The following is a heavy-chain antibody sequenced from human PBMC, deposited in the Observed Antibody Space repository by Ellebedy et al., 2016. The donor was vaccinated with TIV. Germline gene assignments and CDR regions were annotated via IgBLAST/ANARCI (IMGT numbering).Heavy chain of an antibody. Sequence: AASVKVSCKASGYTFTDYYVHWVRQAPGQGLEWMGWVNTNTGGPDYAQKFQGRVTMTRDTSIGTAYMELSGLTSGDTAIYYGACVMGVAGMNVWGQGTRVTVSS. V-gene: IGHV1-2*02. CDR3: ACVMGVAGMNV. D-gene: IGHD6-19*01. J-gene: IGHJ4*02. CDR1: GYTFTDYY. CDR2: VNTNTGGP.